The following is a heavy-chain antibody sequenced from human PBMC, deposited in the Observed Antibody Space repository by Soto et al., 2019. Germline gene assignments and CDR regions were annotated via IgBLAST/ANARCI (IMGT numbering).Heavy chain of an antibody. J-gene: IGHJ4*02. CDR1: GGSISTVDSY. CDR3: ASDDKGYGDIDC. V-gene: IGHV4-30-4*01. D-gene: IGHD4-17*01. Sequence: QVQLQESGPGLVKPSQTLSLTCTVSGGSISTVDSYWSWIRQSPEKGLEWIGYIYHSGATYYNPSLQRRLTLSMDTSKSQFSLGLTSVTAADTAVYYCASDDKGYGDIDCWGQEALVTVSS. CDR2: IYHSGAT.